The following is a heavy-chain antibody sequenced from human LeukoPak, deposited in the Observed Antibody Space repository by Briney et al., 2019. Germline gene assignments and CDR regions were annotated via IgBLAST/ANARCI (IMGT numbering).Heavy chain of an antibody. CDR3: ATGDYGVHGDY. V-gene: IGHV3-23*01. CDR2: ISGSGGST. J-gene: IGHJ4*02. D-gene: IGHD4/OR15-4a*01. CDR1: GVTFSSYG. Sequence: GRSLRLSCAASGVTFSSYGMHWVRQAPGKGLEWVSAISGSGGSTYYADSVKGRFTISRDNSKNTLYLQMNSLRAEDTAVYYCATGDYGVHGDYWGQGILVTVSS.